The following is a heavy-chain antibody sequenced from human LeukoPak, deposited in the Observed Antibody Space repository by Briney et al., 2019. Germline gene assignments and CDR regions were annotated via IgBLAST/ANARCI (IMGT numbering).Heavy chain of an antibody. CDR2: ISGSGGST. CDR1: GFTFSSYS. Sequence: GGSLRLSCAASGFTFSSYSMNWVRQAPGKGLEWVSAISGSGGSTYYADSVKGRFTISRDNSKNTLYLQMNSLRAEDTAVYYCAKVLSDIVVVVAAISYYFDYWGQGTLVTVSS. J-gene: IGHJ4*02. D-gene: IGHD2-15*01. V-gene: IGHV3-23*01. CDR3: AKVLSDIVVVVAAISYYFDY.